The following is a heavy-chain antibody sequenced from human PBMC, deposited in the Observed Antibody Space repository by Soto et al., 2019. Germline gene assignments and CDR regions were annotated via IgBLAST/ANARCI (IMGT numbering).Heavy chain of an antibody. Sequence: SETLSLTCTVSGSSVTTTSYYWTWIRQPPGKGLEWIGYIYYTGSTNYNPSLKSRVTFSVDTSKNQFSLKLNSVTAADTAVYYCVSGNQFCFDYWGQGGLVTVSS. J-gene: IGHJ4*02. D-gene: IGHD1-1*01. CDR2: IYYTGST. CDR3: VSGNQFCFDY. CDR1: GSSVTTTSYY. V-gene: IGHV4-61*01.